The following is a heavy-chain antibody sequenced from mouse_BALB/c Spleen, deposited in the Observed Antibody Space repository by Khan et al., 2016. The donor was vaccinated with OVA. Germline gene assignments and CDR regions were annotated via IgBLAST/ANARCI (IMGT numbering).Heavy chain of an antibody. CDR1: GFTFSSYG. J-gene: IGHJ2*01. D-gene: IGHD1-1*01. CDR3: ATSYFYGYYFDY. V-gene: IGHV5-17*02. Sequence: EVQLQESGGDLVQPGGSRKLSCVAPGFTFSSYGMHWVRQAPEKGLEWVAYISGDSNTIYYADTVKGRFTISRDNPRNTLFLQMTSLMSEDTAMYYCATSYFYGYYFDYWGPGTTLTVAS. CDR2: ISGDSNTI.